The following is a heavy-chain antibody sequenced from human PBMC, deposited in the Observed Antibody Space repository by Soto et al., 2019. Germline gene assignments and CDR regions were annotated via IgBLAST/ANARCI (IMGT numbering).Heavy chain of an antibody. CDR2: IYHSGGT. V-gene: IGHV4-30-2*01. J-gene: IGHJ5*02. D-gene: IGHD3-10*01. CDR1: GDSLSSGGYS. Sequence: PSETLSLTCAVSGDSLSSGGYSWSWIRQPPGKGLEWIGYIYHSGGTYHNPSLKGRVSISVDRSKNHFSLRLNSVTAADTAVYYCARGRISMNRGVASDIWSDPWGQGTLVTVS. CDR3: ARGRISMNRGVASDIWSDP.